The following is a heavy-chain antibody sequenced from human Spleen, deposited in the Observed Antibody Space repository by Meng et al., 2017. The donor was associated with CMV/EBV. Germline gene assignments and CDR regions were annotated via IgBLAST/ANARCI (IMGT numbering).Heavy chain of an antibody. CDR2: IRYDEKSK. V-gene: IGHV3-30*02. D-gene: IGHD2-8*01. CDR3: ARGYCTNGVCYFSGSAPSYYFDY. J-gene: IGHJ4*02. CDR1: GFNFRIYG. Sequence: GGSLRLSCATSGFNFRIYGMHWVRQLPGKGLEWVAFIRYDEKSKYYVDSVKGRFTISRDNSKNTLYLQMNSLRVEDTAVYYCARGYCTNGVCYFSGSAPSYYFDYWGQGTLVTVSS.